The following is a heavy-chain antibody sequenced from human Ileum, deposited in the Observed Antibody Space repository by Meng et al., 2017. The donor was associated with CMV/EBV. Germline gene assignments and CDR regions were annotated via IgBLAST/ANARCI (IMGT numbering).Heavy chain of an antibody. D-gene: IGHD6-19*01. V-gene: IGHV1-8*01. CDR2: MNPNSGNT. CDR3: ARGRVAEMAFDI. CDR1: GYTFTSYE. Sequence: ASVKVSCQASGYTFTSYEINWVRQATGPGREWMGWMNPNSGNTGYAQKFQGRVTMTRNTSISTAYMELSSLRSEDTAVYYCARGRVAEMAFDIWGQGTMVTVSS. J-gene: IGHJ3*02.